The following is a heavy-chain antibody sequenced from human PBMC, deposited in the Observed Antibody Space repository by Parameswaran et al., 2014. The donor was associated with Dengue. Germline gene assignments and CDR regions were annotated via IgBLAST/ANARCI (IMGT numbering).Heavy chain of an antibody. Sequence: SWVRQAPGQGLEWMGRIIPILGIANYAQKFQGRVTITADKSTSTAYMELSSLRSEDTAVYYCARGRYSSGWYGDAFDIWGQGTMVTVSS. V-gene: IGHV1-69*04. D-gene: IGHD6-19*01. CDR2: IIPILGIA. CDR3: ARGRYSSGWYGDAFDI. J-gene: IGHJ3*02.